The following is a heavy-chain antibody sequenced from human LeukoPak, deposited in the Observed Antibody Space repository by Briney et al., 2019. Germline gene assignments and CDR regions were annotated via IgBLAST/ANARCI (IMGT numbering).Heavy chain of an antibody. CDR2: INRDGRRT. D-gene: IGHD5-18*01. J-gene: IGHJ4*02. Sequence: PGGSLRLSCAASGFTFDDYAMYWVPQTPGKGLEWIGLINRDGRRTFYAESVKGRFTISRDNSKNFLYLQMNSLRAEDTAFYYCAKGGVDAAMPFDYCGQGTLVTVSS. CDR3: AKGGVDAAMPFDY. CDR1: GFTFDDYA. V-gene: IGHV3-43D*04.